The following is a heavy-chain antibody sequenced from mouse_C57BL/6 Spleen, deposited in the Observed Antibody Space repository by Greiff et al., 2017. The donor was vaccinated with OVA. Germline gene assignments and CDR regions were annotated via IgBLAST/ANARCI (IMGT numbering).Heavy chain of an antibody. CDR1: GFTFSSYA. D-gene: IGHD2-4*01. CDR3: ARDRDMDYDDYYAMDY. CDR2: ISDGGSYT. V-gene: IGHV5-4*01. J-gene: IGHJ4*01. Sequence: EVQRVESGGGLVKPGGSLKLSCAASGFTFSSYAMSWVRQTPEKRLEWVATISDGGSYTYYPDNVKGRFTISRDNAKNNLYLQMSHLKSEDTAMYYCARDRDMDYDDYYAMDYWGQGTSVTVSS.